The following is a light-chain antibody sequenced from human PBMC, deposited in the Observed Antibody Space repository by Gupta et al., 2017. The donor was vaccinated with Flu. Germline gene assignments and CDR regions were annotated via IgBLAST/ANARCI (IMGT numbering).Light chain of an antibody. J-gene: IGLJ2*01. Sequence: GAVCYSHDPCCYQQPPGHTPRTIVYDRNTRSSGVPHRFSGSTLASTAAITITGPQADEEADYYCSFYCGNAMEVFGGGTKVTVL. CDR3: SFYCGNAMEV. V-gene: IGLV8-61*01. CDR2: DRN. CDR1: GAVCYSHD.